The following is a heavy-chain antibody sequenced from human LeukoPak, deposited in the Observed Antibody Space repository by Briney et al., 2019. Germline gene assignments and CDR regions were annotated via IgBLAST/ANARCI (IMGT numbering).Heavy chain of an antibody. CDR1: GFTFTNAW. J-gene: IGHJ6*03. CDR2: IKGKNDGGTT. Sequence: PGGSLRLSCAASGFTFTNAWMSWVRQAPGKGLEWVGRIKGKNDGGTTDYGAPVKGRLTISRDDSKNTLYLQMNSLKTEDTAVYYCTTDRGNGESPPYYYYMDVWGKGTTVTVSS. CDR3: TTDRGNGESPPYYYYMDV. V-gene: IGHV3-15*01. D-gene: IGHD4-17*01.